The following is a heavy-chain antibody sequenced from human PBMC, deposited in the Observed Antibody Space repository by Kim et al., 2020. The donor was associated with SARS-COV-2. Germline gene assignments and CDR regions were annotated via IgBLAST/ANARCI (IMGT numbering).Heavy chain of an antibody. J-gene: IGHJ4*02. CDR3: ARAPTVVTSLDSYYFDY. Sequence: SETLSLTCTVSGGSISSYYWSWIRQPPGKGLEWIGYIYYSGSTNYNPSLKSRVTISVDTSKNQFSLKLSSVTAADTAVYYCARAPTVVTSLDSYYFDYWGQGTLVTVSS. D-gene: IGHD4-17*01. CDR1: GGSISSYY. CDR2: IYYSGST. V-gene: IGHV4-59*13.